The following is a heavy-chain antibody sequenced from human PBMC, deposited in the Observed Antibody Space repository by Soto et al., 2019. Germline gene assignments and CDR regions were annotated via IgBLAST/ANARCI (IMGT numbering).Heavy chain of an antibody. J-gene: IGHJ4*02. CDR2: INHSGST. Sequence: SETLSLTFAVYGGSFSGYYWSWIRQPPGKGLEWIGEINHSGSTNYNPSLKSRVTISVDTSKNQFSLKLSSVTAADTAVYYCARGTVTRYFDYWGQGTLVTVSS. D-gene: IGHD4-17*01. CDR3: ARGTVTRYFDY. CDR1: GGSFSGYY. V-gene: IGHV4-34*01.